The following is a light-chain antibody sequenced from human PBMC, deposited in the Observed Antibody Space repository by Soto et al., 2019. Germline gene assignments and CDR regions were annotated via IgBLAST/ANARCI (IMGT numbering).Light chain of an antibody. CDR3: QQYNSYTIT. CDR2: DAS. J-gene: IGKJ5*01. CDR1: QSISSW. V-gene: IGKV1-5*01. Sequence: DIQMTQSPSTLSASVGDIVTITGLASQSISSWLAWYQQKPGKAPKLLIYDASSLDSGVPYRFSGSGSGTEFTLTISSLQPDDFATYYCQQYNSYTITFGQGTRLEI.